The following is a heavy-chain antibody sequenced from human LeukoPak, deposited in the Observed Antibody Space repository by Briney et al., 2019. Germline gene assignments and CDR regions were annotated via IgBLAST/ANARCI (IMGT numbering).Heavy chain of an antibody. D-gene: IGHD3-10*01. V-gene: IGHV3-30*03. J-gene: IGHJ4*02. CDR1: GFIFSTFG. Sequence: GGSLRLSCVASGFIFSTFGMHWVRQAPGKGLEWVAFISHDGNDKYYADSVKGRFAISRDNSKNTLYLQMNSLRAEDTAVYYCAPKGGGVRGPFDYWGQGTLVTVSS. CDR3: APKGGGVRGPFDY. CDR2: ISHDGNDK.